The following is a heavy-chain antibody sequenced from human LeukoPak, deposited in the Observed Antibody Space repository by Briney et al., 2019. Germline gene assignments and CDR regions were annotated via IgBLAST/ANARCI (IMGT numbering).Heavy chain of an antibody. V-gene: IGHV7-4-1*02. J-gene: IGHJ5*02. D-gene: IGHD1-26*01. Sequence: ASVKVSCKASGYTFTSYPMNWVRQAPGQGLEWMGWLNTNTGNPTYAQGFTGRLVFSLDTSVSTTYLQISSLKAEDTAVYYCARGGTLKVGAMVSWGQGTLVTVSS. CDR2: LNTNTGNP. CDR1: GYTFTSYP. CDR3: ARGGTLKVGAMVS.